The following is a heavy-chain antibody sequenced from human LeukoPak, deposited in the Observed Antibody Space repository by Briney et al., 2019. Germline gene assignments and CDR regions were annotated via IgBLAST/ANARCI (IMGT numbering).Heavy chain of an antibody. D-gene: IGHD3-3*01. CDR2: IIPIFGTA. CDR3: ASTPHYDFWSGYQFDY. Sequence: ASVKVSCKASGGTFSSYAISWVRQAPGQGLEWMGGIIPIFGTANYAQKFRGRVTITTDESTSTAYMELSSLRSEDTAVYYCASTPHYDFWSGYQFDYWGQGTLVTVSS. J-gene: IGHJ4*02. CDR1: GGTFSSYA. V-gene: IGHV1-69*05.